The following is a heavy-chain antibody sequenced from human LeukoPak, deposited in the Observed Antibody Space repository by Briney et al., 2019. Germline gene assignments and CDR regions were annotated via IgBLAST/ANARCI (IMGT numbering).Heavy chain of an antibody. CDR1: GGSISGGDYY. D-gene: IGHD1-26*01. CDR2: VYYSGST. Sequence: SETLSLTCTVSGGSISGGDYYWGWIRQPPGKGLEWIGNVYYSGSTYRNSSLKSRLTISVDTSKNHFSLRLSSVTATDTAVYYCARQTRYWDFDYWGQGTLVTVSS. J-gene: IGHJ4*02. V-gene: IGHV4-39*01. CDR3: ARQTRYWDFDY.